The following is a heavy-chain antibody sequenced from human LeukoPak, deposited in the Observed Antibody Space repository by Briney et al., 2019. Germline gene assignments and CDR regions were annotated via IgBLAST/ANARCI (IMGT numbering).Heavy chain of an antibody. CDR3: ARDAVPIMVRGVIGTYYFDY. CDR1: GGSFSGYY. Sequence: PSETLSLTCAVYGGSFSGYYWSWIRQPPGKGLEWVSVIYSGGSTYYADSVKGRFTISRDNSKDTLYLQMNGLRAEDTAVYYCARDAVPIMVRGVIGTYYFDYWGQGTLVTVSS. CDR2: IYSGGST. J-gene: IGHJ4*02. D-gene: IGHD3-10*01. V-gene: IGHV3-53*05.